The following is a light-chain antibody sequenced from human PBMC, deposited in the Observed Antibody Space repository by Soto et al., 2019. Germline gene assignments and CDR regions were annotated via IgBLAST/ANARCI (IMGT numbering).Light chain of an antibody. V-gene: IGKV3-20*01. CDR3: QQYGSSRT. Sequence: EIVLTQSPGTLSLSPGERATLSCRASQSVSSSYLAWYQQKPGQAPWLLIYGASSKATGIPDRFSGSGSGTDLTLTISRLEPEDFGVYYCQQYGSSRTFGQGTKVEIK. CDR2: GAS. CDR1: QSVSSSY. J-gene: IGKJ1*01.